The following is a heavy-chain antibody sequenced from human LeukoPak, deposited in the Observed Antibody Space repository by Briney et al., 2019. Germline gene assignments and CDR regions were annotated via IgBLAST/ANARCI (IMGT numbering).Heavy chain of an antibody. CDR1: GGSFSGYY. J-gene: IGHJ6*02. V-gene: IGHV4-34*01. CDR2: INHSGST. Sequence: SETLSLTCAVYGGSFSGYYWSWIRQPPGKGLEWIGEINHSGSTNYNPSLKSRVTISVDTSKNQLSLKLNSVTAADTAVYYCAKGLGYCSADRCYAADVWGQGTTVTVSS. D-gene: IGHD2-15*01. CDR3: AKGLGYCSADRCYAADV.